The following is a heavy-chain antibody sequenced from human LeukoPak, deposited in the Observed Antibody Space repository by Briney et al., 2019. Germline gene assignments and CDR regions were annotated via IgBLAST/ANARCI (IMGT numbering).Heavy chain of an antibody. CDR1: GYTFTSYG. J-gene: IGHJ6*03. CDR2: ISAYNGNT. Sequence: GASVKVSCKASGYTFTSYGISWVRQAPGQGLEWMGWISAYNGNTNYAQKLQGRVTVTTDTSTSTAYMELRSLRSDDTAVYYCARSGYCSSTSCYGLGRYYYYMDVWGKGTTVTVSS. D-gene: IGHD2-2*01. CDR3: ARSGYCSSTSCYGLGRYYYYMDV. V-gene: IGHV1-18*01.